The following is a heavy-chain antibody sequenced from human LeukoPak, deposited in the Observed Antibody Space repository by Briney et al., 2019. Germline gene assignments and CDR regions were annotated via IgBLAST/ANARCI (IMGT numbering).Heavy chain of an antibody. CDR1: GFTFSTYW. CDR3: ARDFYGDFDF. CDR2: IKQDGSEK. V-gene: IGHV3-7*04. D-gene: IGHD4-17*01. Sequence: GGSLRLSCAASGFTFSTYWMSWVRQAPGKGLEWVAIIKQDGSEKYYVDSVKGRFTVSRDNAKNSLYLQMNSLRAEDTAVYSCARDFYGDFDFWGQGTLVTVSS. J-gene: IGHJ4*02.